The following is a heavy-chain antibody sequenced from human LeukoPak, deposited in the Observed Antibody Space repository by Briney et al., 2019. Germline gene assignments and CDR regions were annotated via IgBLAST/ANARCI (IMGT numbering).Heavy chain of an antibody. CDR2: INTDGTTT. V-gene: IGHV3-74*01. CDR3: VRSFSGPADY. Sequence: GGSLRLSCAASGFAFTTYWFHWVRQAPGKGLVWASRINTDGTTTNYADSVKGRFTISRDSTKSTLYLQMNSLRAEDTAVYYCVRSFSGPADYWGQGTQVTVSS. D-gene: IGHD3-10*01. CDR1: GFAFTTYW. J-gene: IGHJ4*02.